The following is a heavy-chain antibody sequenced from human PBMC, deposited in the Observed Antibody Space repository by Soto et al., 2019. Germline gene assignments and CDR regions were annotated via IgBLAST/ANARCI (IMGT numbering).Heavy chain of an antibody. J-gene: IGHJ5*02. CDR1: GFSLSTSGMC. CDR2: IDWDDDK. CDR3: ARSDYYGSGSYWFDP. Sequence: SGPTLVNPTQTLTLTCTFSGFSLSTSGMCVSWIRQPPGKALEWLALIDWDDDKYYSTSLKTRLTIPKDTSKNQVVLTMTNMDPVDTATYYCARSDYYGSGSYWFDPWGQGTLVTVSS. V-gene: IGHV2-70*01. D-gene: IGHD3-10*01.